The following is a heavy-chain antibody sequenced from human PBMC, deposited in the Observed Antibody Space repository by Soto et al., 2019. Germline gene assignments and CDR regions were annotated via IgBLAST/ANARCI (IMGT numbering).Heavy chain of an antibody. V-gene: IGHV4-4*02. CDR3: ARTNGDSLCFDY. D-gene: IGHD4-17*01. J-gene: IGHJ4*02. Sequence: PSETLYLTCAVSGGSISSSNWWSCVRQPPGKGLEWIGEIFHRGSTTYNPSLKSRVTISVDKSKNQFSLKLNSVTAADTALYYCARTNGDSLCFDYWSQGTLVTVYS. CDR2: IFHRGST. CDR1: GGSISSSNW.